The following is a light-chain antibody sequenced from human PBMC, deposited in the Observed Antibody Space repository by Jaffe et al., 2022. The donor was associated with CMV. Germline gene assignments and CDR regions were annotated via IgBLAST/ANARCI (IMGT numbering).Light chain of an antibody. CDR3: QQSGTSPT. V-gene: IGKV3-20*01. CDR2: DTS. J-gene: IGKJ2*01. Sequence: EIVLTQSPGTLSLSPGERAILSCRASQSVSSSYFAWYQHRPGQAPRLLIYDTSTTATGIPDRFSGSGSGTDFTLTISRLEPEDFAVYYCQQSGTSPTFGQGTKLQIK. CDR1: QSVSSSY.